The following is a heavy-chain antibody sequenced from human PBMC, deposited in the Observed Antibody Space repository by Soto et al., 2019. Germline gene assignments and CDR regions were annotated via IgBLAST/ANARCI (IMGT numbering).Heavy chain of an antibody. CDR3: ARGGGQQLVGDYFDY. CDR2: INHSGST. V-gene: IGHV4-34*01. Sequence: QVQLQQWGAGLLKPSETLSLTCAVYGGSFSGYYWSWIRQPPGKGLEWIGEINHSGSTNYNPSLKSRVTISVEPSKNQFSLKLSSVTAADTAVYYCARGGGQQLVGDYFDYWGQGTLVTVSS. J-gene: IGHJ4*02. CDR1: GGSFSGYY. D-gene: IGHD6-13*01.